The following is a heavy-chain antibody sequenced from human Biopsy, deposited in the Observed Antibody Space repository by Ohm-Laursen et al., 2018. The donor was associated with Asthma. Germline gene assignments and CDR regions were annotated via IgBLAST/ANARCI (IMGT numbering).Heavy chain of an antibody. CDR1: GFSFNSYG. D-gene: IGHD7-27*01. V-gene: IGHV3-9*01. CDR3: TKDTGELGMSAFDV. CDR2: VSWNSRDI. J-gene: IGHJ3*01. Sequence: SLRLSCAASGFSFNSYGMHWVRQAPGKGLEWVASVSWNSRDIAYADSVGGRFAISRDNAKNSLYLQMNSLRVEDTAFYHCTKDTGELGMSAFDVWGQGTMVAVSS.